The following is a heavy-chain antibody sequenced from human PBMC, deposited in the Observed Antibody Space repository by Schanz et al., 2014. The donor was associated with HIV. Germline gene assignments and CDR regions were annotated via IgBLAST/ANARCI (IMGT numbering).Heavy chain of an antibody. CDR3: ASTVSPYAGSSDYYYGMDV. CDR2: ISTSGSVK. J-gene: IGHJ6*02. D-gene: IGHD6-6*01. V-gene: IGHV3-48*01. Sequence: EVQLVESGGCLVQPWGSLRLSCAASGFVFSSYAMHWVRQAPGKGLEWLSSISTSGSVKNYGDSVKGRFTISRDNSKKALYLQMNSLRVEDTAVYYCASTVSPYAGSSDYYYGMDVWGQGTTVTVSS. CDR1: GFVFSSYA.